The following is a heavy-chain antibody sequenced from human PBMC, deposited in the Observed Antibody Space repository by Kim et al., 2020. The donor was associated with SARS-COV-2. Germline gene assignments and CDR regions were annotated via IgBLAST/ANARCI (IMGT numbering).Heavy chain of an antibody. CDR3: ARENVQWELPTYEAFDL. CDR2: ISYDGSKK. CDR1: GFSFSNYV. J-gene: IGHJ3*01. Sequence: GGSLRLSCAASGFSFSNYVMHWVLQAPGKGLEWVALISYDGSKKYYGDSVRGRITISRDNSKNTLYLHINSLRAEDTAVYYCARENVQWELPTYEAFDL. V-gene: IGHV3-33*05. D-gene: IGHD1-26*01.